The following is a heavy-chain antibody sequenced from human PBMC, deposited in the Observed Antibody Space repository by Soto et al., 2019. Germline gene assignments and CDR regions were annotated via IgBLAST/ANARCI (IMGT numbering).Heavy chain of an antibody. J-gene: IGHJ4*02. Sequence: QVQLVQSGAEVKKPGSSVKVSCKASGGTFSSYAISWVRQAPGQGLEWMGGIIPMFGTANYAQKFQGRVTITADESTNTAYMELGSLRSEDTAVYYCARDGTLYDSSGYYYLHWGQGTLVTVSS. D-gene: IGHD3-22*01. V-gene: IGHV1-69*01. CDR3: ARDGTLYDSSGYYYLH. CDR1: GGTFSSYA. CDR2: IIPMFGTA.